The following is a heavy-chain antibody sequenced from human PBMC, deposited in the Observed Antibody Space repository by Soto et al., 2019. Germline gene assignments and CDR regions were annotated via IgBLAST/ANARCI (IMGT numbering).Heavy chain of an antibody. D-gene: IGHD3-10*01. CDR3: AREGEAEGDYYYYYYMDV. CDR1: GFTFSSYW. Sequence: GGSLRLSCAASGFTFSSYWMHWVRQAPGKGLVWVSRINSDGSSTSYADSVKGRFTISRDNAKNTLYLQMNSLRAEDTAVYYCAREGEAEGDYYYYYYMDVWGKGTTVTVSS. V-gene: IGHV3-74*01. J-gene: IGHJ6*03. CDR2: INSDGSST.